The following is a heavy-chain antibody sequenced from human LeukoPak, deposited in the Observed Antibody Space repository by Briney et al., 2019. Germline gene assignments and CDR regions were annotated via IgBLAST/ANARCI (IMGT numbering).Heavy chain of an antibody. V-gene: IGHV3-9*01. D-gene: IGHD5-18*01. J-gene: IGHJ4*02. Sequence: GRSLRLSCAASGFTFDDYAMHWVRQAPGKGLEWVSGISWNSGSIGYADSVKGRFTISRDNAKNSLYLQMNSLRAEDTAVYYCASFEDTAMVVKEDYWGQGTLVTVSS. CDR1: GFTFDDYA. CDR3: ASFEDTAMVVKEDY. CDR2: ISWNSGSI.